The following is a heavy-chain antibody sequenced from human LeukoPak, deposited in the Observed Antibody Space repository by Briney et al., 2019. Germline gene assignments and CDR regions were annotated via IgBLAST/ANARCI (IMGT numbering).Heavy chain of an antibody. CDR1: GGSISSGDYY. CDR3: ARGHDYLLDY. CDR2: IYYSGSS. V-gene: IGHV4-30-4*01. D-gene: IGHD2/OR15-2a*01. J-gene: IGHJ4*02. Sequence: SETLSLTCTVSGGSISSGDYYWSWIRQPPGKGLEWIGYIYYSGSSYYIPSLKSRVTMSVDTSKNQFSLRLSSVTAADTAVYYCARGHDYLLDYWGQGTLVTVSS.